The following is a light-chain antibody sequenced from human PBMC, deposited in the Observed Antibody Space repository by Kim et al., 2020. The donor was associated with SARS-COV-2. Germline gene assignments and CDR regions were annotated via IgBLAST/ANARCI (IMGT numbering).Light chain of an antibody. Sequence: SYELTQPPSVSVAPGKTARITCGGNNIGSKSVHWYQQKPGQAPVLVIYYDSDRPSGIPERFSGSNSGNTATLTISRVEAGDEADYYCQVWDSSSDHVVFGGGTQLPS. CDR3: QVWDSSSDHVV. J-gene: IGLJ2*01. V-gene: IGLV3-21*04. CDR2: YDS. CDR1: NIGSKS.